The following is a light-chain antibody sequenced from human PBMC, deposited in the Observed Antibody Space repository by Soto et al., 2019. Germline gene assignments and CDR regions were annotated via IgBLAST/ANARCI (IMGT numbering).Light chain of an antibody. Sequence: QSVLTQPPSVSGAPGQRVTISCTGSSSNIGAGYDVHWYQQLPGTAPKLLIYGNSNRPSGVPDRVSGSKSGTSASLAITGLQAEDEADYYCQSYDSRLSGYVFGTGTNVTVL. CDR3: QSYDSRLSGYV. CDR2: GNS. J-gene: IGLJ1*01. CDR1: SSNIGAGYD. V-gene: IGLV1-40*01.